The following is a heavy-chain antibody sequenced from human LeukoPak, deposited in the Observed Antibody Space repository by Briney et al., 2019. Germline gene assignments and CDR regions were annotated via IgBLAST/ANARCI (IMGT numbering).Heavy chain of an antibody. CDR2: ITSSGAAT. Sequence: PGGSLRLSCAASGFTFSSYAMSWVRQAPGKGLEWVSSITSSGAATYYADSVKGRFTISRDNSKNTLYLQMNSLRAEDTAVYYCAKPYYYGSGSYFNFDYWGQGTLVTVSS. V-gene: IGHV3-23*01. D-gene: IGHD3-10*01. J-gene: IGHJ4*02. CDR1: GFTFSSYA. CDR3: AKPYYYGSGSYFNFDY.